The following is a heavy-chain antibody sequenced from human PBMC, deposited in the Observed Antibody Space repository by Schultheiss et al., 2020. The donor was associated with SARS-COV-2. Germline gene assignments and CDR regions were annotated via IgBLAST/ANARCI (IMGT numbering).Heavy chain of an antibody. V-gene: IGHV4-4*07. CDR3: AKEGSLTYYDYY. D-gene: IGHD3-3*01. CDR2: IYTSGST. J-gene: IGHJ4*02. Sequence: SQTLSLTCTVSGGSISSYYWSWIRQPAGKGLEWIGRIYTSGSTNYNPSLKSRVTMSVDTSKNQFSLKLSSVTAEDKAVYYCAKEGSLTYYDYYWGQGTLVTVSS. CDR1: GGSISSYY.